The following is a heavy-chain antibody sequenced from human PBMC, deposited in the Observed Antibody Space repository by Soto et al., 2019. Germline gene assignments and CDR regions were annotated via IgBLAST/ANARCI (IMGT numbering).Heavy chain of an antibody. V-gene: IGHV4-30-4*01. CDR1: RGSISSGDYY. CDR3: ACIFSVGYSYGFYYYGMDV. D-gene: IGHD5-18*01. Sequence: PSETLSLTCTVSRGSISSGDYYWSWIRQPPGKGLEWIGYIFYSGSTGSTNYNPSLKSRVTISVDTSKNQFSLKLSSVTAADTAVYYCACIFSVGYSYGFYYYGMDVWGQRTTVTVSS. CDR2: IFYSGSTGST. J-gene: IGHJ6*02.